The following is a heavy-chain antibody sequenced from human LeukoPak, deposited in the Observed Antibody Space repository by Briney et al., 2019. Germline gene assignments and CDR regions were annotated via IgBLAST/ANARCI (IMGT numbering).Heavy chain of an antibody. CDR3: ARLQVFWGSSWYGGYFDY. CDR1: GYTFTSYD. V-gene: IGHV1-8*01. D-gene: IGHD6-13*01. CDR2: MNPNSGNT. J-gene: IGHJ4*02. Sequence: ASVTVSCKASGYTFTSYDINWVRQATGQGLEWMGWMNPNSGNTGYAQKFQGRVTMTRNTSISSAYMELSSLRSEDTAVYYCARLQVFWGSSWYGGYFDYWGQGTLVTVSS.